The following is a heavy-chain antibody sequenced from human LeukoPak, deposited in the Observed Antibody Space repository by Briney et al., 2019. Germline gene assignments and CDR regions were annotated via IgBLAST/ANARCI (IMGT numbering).Heavy chain of an antibody. CDR3: ALSGSYAPFDY. J-gene: IGHJ4*02. CDR1: GYTFTSYG. Sequence: ASVKVSCKASGYTFTSYGISWVRQAPGQGLEWVGWISAYNGNTNYAQKLQGRVTMTTDTSTSTAYMELRSLRSGDTAVYYCALSGSYAPFDYWDQGTLVTVSS. V-gene: IGHV1-18*01. CDR2: ISAYNGNT. D-gene: IGHD1-26*01.